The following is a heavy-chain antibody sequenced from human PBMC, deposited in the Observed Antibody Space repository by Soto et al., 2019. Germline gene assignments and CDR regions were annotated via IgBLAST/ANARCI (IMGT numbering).Heavy chain of an antibody. CDR2: IYYSGST. J-gene: IGHJ4*02. Sequence: SETLSLTCTVSGGSISSSSYYWGWIRQPPGKGLEWIGSIYYSGSTYYNPPLKSRVTISVDTSKNQFSLKLSSVTAADTAVYYCARGQGLQGPYYFDYWGQGTLVTVSS. V-gene: IGHV4-39*07. D-gene: IGHD4-4*01. CDR1: GGSISSSSYY. CDR3: ARGQGLQGPYYFDY.